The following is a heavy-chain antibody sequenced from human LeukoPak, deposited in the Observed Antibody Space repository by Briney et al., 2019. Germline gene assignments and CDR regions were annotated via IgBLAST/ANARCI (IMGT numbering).Heavy chain of an antibody. CDR1: GGTFSSYA. Sequence: GASVKVSCKASGGTFSSYAISWVRQAPGQGLEWMGGIIPIFGTANYAQKFQGRVTITTDESTSTAYMELSSLRSEDTAVYYCARGVAPHYYYYMDVWGKGTTVTVSS. CDR3: ARGVAPHYYYYMDV. CDR2: IIPIFGTA. J-gene: IGHJ6*03. V-gene: IGHV1-69*05. D-gene: IGHD2-15*01.